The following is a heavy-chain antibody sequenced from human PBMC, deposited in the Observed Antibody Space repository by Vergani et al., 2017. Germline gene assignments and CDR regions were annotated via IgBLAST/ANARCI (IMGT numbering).Heavy chain of an antibody. D-gene: IGHD2-2*03. CDR1: GISFSDYA. CDR3: AKNGFCVTSSCYTTHMDTHQY. V-gene: IGHV3-23*01. Sequence: QLLESGGGLIQAGGSLRLSCEAPGISFSDYAMSWVRQAPGKGLEWVAAISGSGSTTYYADSVKGRFTVSRDNSKNTLFLQMNSLRTEDSAVYYCAKNGFCVTSSCYTTHMDTHQYGGQGALVTVSS. CDR2: ISGSGSTT. J-gene: IGHJ4*02.